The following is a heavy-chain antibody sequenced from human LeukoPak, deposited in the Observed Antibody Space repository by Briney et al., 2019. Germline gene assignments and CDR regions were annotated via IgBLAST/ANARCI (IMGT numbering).Heavy chain of an antibody. CDR1: GYTFTGYY. V-gene: IGHV1-2*06. J-gene: IGHJ4*02. CDR3: AREVAYYDILTGYYTYYFDY. Sequence: GASVKVSCKASGYTFTGYYMHWVRQAPGQGLEWMGRINPNSGGTNYAQKFQGRVTMTRDTSISTAYMELSRLRSDDTAVYYGAREVAYYDILTGYYTYYFDYWGQGTLVTVSS. D-gene: IGHD3-9*01. CDR2: INPNSGGT.